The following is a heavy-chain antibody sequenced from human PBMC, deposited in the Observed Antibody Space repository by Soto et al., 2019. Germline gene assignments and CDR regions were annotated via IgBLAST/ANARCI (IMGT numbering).Heavy chain of an antibody. D-gene: IGHD3-10*01. CDR2: ISGSGVST. J-gene: IGHJ4*02. CDR3: AKQGYFGSGTYYNYFLDC. Sequence: GGSLRLAGAASGFSFSTYSIIWVRQAPWKGLEWVSGISGSGVSTFYADSVKGRFAISRDNSKNTVFLQMNSLRAEDSALYYCAKQGYFGSGTYYNYFLDCGGPGTLVTVSS. CDR1: GFSFSTYS. V-gene: IGHV3-23*01.